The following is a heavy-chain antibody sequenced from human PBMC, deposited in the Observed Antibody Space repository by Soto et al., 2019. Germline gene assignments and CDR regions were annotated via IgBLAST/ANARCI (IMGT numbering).Heavy chain of an antibody. V-gene: IGHV5-10-1*01. D-gene: IGHD3-22*01. CDR3: ARTYYFDSSDYYPFDF. CDR2: IDPSDSQT. CDR1: GYSFAGYW. J-gene: IGHJ4*02. Sequence: PGESLKISCKGSGYSFAGYWITWVRQKPGKGLEWMGRIDPSDSQTYYSPSFRGHVTISVTKSITTVFLQWSSLRASDTAMYYCARTYYFDSSDYYPFDFWGQGTLVTVSS.